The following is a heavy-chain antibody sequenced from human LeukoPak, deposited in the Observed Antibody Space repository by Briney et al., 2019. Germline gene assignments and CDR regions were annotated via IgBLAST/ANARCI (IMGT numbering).Heavy chain of an antibody. V-gene: IGHV4-59*01. D-gene: IGHD6-19*01. Sequence: SETLSLTCTVSGGSLSSYYWSWIRQPPGKGLEWIGYIYYSGSTNYNPSLKSRVTISVDTSKNQFSLRLTSVTAADTALYYCAREAVAGDYWGQGSLVTVSS. CDR1: GGSLSSYY. CDR3: AREAVAGDY. J-gene: IGHJ4*02. CDR2: IYYSGST.